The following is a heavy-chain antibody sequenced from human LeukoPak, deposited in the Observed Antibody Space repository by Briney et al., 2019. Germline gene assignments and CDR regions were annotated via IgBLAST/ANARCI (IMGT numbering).Heavy chain of an antibody. D-gene: IGHD6-13*01. CDR1: GGSISSYY. V-gene: IGHV4-59*08. J-gene: IGHJ5*02. CDR3: ARHRRVAAAGTGWFDP. CDR2: IYYSGST. Sequence: SETLSLTCTVSGGSISSYYWSWIRQPPGKGLEWIGYIYYSGSTNYNPSLKSRVTISVDTSKNQFSLKLSSVTAADTAVYYCARHRRVAAAGTGWFDPWGQGTLVTVSS.